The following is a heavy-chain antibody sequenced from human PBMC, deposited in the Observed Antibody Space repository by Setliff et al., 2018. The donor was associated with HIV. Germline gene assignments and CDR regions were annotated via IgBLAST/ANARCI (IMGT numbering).Heavy chain of an antibody. CDR3: ARDRHYSGLGSYGP. Sequence: SETLSLTCTFSGGSFGDYHWSWIRQPAGRGLEWIGRIFRSGTTDYKFSLKSRVTISIDTSRNQFSLRLTSVTAEDTAVYYCARDRHYSGLGSYGPWGPGTLVTVSS. J-gene: IGHJ5*02. V-gene: IGHV4-4*07. CDR2: IFRSGTT. CDR1: GGSFGDYH. D-gene: IGHD3-10*01.